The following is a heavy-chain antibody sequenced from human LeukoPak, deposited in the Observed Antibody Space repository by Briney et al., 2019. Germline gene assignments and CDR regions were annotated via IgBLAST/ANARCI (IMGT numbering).Heavy chain of an antibody. J-gene: IGHJ5*02. Sequence: SETLSLTCTVSGGSISSSSYYWGWIRQPPGKGLEWIGSIYYSGSTYYNPSLKSRVTISVDTSKNQFSLKLSSVTAADTAVYYCARPRGVVVVAATMWFDPWCQGTLVTVSS. V-gene: IGHV4-39*01. CDR1: GGSISSSSYY. CDR2: IYYSGST. CDR3: ARPRGVVVVAATMWFDP. D-gene: IGHD2-15*01.